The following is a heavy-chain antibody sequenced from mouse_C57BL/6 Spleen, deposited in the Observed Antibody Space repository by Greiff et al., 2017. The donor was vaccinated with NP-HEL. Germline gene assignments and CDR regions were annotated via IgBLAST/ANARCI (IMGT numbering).Heavy chain of an antibody. V-gene: IGHV1-80*01. D-gene: IGHD1-1*01. CDR2: IYPGDGDT. CDR1: GYAFSSYW. Sequence: VQLQQSGAELVKPGASVKISCKASGYAFSSYWMNWVKQRPGKGLEWIGQIYPGDGDTNYNGKFKGKATLTADKSSSTAYMQLSSLTSEDSAVYFCARLSSSHWYFDVWGTGTTVTVSS. J-gene: IGHJ1*03. CDR3: ARLSSSHWYFDV.